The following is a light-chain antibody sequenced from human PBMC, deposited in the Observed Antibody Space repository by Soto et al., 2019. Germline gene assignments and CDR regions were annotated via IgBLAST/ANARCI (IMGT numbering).Light chain of an antibody. Sequence: EIVLTQSPGTLSLSPGERATLSCRASQSVSSSYLAWYQQKPGQAPRLLIYGASSRATGIPDRFTGSGSGTDFTLTSSRLEPEDFAVFYCQQYGNSPYTFGQGTTLEIK. CDR1: QSVSSSY. V-gene: IGKV3-20*01. CDR3: QQYGNSPYT. J-gene: IGKJ2*01. CDR2: GAS.